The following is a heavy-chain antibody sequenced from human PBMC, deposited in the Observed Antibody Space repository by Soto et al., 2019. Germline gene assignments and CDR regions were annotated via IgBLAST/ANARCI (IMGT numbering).Heavy chain of an antibody. CDR1: GFTFNIYA. D-gene: IGHD1-1*01. CDR2: IGVSGAI. CDR3: ARALGSPCIEQQFDY. V-gene: IGHV1-3*01. J-gene: IGHJ4*02. Sequence: ASVNVSCKASGFTFNIYAIHWVRQAPGQRLEWMGWIGVSGAIGFAQKFQGRVTLTRDPSTTTAHMELNSLTSDDTAVYYCARALGSPCIEQQFDYCCQATLVTVSS.